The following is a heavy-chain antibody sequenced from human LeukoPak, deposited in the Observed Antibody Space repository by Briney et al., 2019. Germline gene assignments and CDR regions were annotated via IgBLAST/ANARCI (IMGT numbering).Heavy chain of an antibody. D-gene: IGHD4-11*01. CDR1: GFTFSSYW. Sequence: GGSLRLSCAASGFTFSSYWMHWVRQAPGKGLVWVSRINSDGSSITYADSVKGRFTISRDNAQDSLYLQMNSLRAEDTAVYYCARDRGYSNFDYWGQGTLLTVSS. V-gene: IGHV3-74*03. J-gene: IGHJ4*02. CDR2: INSDGSSI. CDR3: ARDRGYSNFDY.